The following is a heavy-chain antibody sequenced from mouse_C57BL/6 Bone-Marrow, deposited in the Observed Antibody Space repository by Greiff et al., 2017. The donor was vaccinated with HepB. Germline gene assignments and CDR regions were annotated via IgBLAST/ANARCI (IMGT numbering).Heavy chain of an antibody. V-gene: IGHV1-55*01. CDR3: ARGNYGSSYSWFAY. D-gene: IGHD1-1*01. CDR2: IYPGSGST. J-gene: IGHJ3*01. Sequence: QVQLKQPGAELVKPGASVKMSCKASGYTFTSYWITWVKQRPGQGLEWIGDIYPGSGSTNYNEKFKSKATLTVDTSSSTAYMQLSSLTSEDSAVYYCARGNYGSSYSWFAYWGQGTRVTVSA. CDR1: GYTFTSYW.